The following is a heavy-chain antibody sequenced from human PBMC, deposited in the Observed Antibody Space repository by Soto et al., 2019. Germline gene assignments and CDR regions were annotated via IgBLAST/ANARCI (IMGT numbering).Heavy chain of an antibody. J-gene: IGHJ3*01. CDR2: ISDPGTST. V-gene: IGHV3-23*01. Sequence: GGSLRLSCAASGFSFGNYAMNWVRQAPGKGLEWISSISDPGTSTYYANSVKGRFSMSRDNSKNTLFLQMNRLRADDTAVYFCAKSLVTPSDAFDLWGRGTLVTVSS. CDR3: AKSLVTPSDAFDL. D-gene: IGHD2-21*02. CDR1: GFSFGNYA.